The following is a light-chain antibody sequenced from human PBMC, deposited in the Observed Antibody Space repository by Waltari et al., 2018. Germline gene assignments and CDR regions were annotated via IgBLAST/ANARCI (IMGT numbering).Light chain of an antibody. Sequence: EVVMTQSPATLSVSPGERATLSCRARQSIATDVAWYQHKPGQAPRPLIYHASTRPTAIPTRFRGSGSGTDFTLTISGLQSEDSAVYYCQQYNRWPPLTFGGGTKVEI. CDR1: QSIATD. CDR2: HAS. J-gene: IGKJ4*01. CDR3: QQYNRWPPLT. V-gene: IGKV3D-15*01.